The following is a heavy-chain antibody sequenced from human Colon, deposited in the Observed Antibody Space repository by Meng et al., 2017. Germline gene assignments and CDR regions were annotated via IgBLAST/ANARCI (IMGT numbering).Heavy chain of an antibody. D-gene: IGHD6-19*01. Sequence: GESLKISCAASGFTFSSYGMSWVRQAPGKGLEWVSAISGSGDFTYYADSVKGRFTISRDNSKNTLYLQMNSLRGEDTAVYFCAKDPPLAVPLRGDWFDPWGLGTLVTVSS. J-gene: IGHJ5*02. CDR1: GFTFSSYG. V-gene: IGHV3-23*01. CDR3: AKDPPLAVPLRGDWFDP. CDR2: ISGSGDFT.